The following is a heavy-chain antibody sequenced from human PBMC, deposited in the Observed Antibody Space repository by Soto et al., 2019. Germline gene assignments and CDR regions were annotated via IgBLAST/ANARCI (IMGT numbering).Heavy chain of an antibody. Sequence: QLQLQESGSGLVKPSQILSLSCAVSDGSISSGGSSWSWIRQPPGKDLEWIGYIYHSGSTYYNPSLKSRVTISVDRSKNQFSLKLSSVTAADTAAYYCARAGDSSGPVALGYWGQGTLVTVS. CDR1: DGSISSGGSS. D-gene: IGHD6-19*01. V-gene: IGHV4-30-2*01. CDR3: ARAGDSSGPVALGY. CDR2: IYHSGST. J-gene: IGHJ4*02.